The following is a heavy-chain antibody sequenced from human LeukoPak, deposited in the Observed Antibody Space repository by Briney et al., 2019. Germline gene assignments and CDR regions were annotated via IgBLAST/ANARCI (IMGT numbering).Heavy chain of an antibody. J-gene: IGHJ3*02. D-gene: IGHD6-6*01. CDR2: IYYSGST. V-gene: IGHV4-39*07. Sequence: SETLSLTCTVSGGSISSSNDYWGWIRQSPGTGLEWIGSIYYSGSTYYNPSLKSRVTISVDTSKNQFSLKLSSVTAADTAVYYCARNIAARRNAFDIWGQGTMVTVSS. CDR3: ARNIAARRNAFDI. CDR1: GGSISSSNDY.